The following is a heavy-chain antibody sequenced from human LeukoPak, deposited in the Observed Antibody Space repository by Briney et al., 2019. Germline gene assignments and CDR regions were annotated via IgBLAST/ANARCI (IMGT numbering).Heavy chain of an antibody. CDR3: AKTTVGYSSGRYPGWPADC. CDR1: GFTFSSYG. J-gene: IGHJ4*02. Sequence: GRSLRLSCAASGFTFSSYGMHWVRQAPGKGLEWVAVIWYDGSNKYYADSVKGRFTISRDNSKNTLYLQMNSLTADDTAVYYCAKTTVGYSSGRYPGWPADCWGQGTLVTVSS. D-gene: IGHD6-19*01. CDR2: IWYDGSNK. V-gene: IGHV3-33*06.